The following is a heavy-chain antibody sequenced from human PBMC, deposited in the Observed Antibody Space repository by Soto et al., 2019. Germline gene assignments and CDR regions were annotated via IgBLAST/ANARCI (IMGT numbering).Heavy chain of an antibody. V-gene: IGHV3-48*02. CDR3: ARGGGAEGQAVAVDHYYYGMDV. D-gene: IGHD6-19*01. CDR1: GFTFSSYS. Sequence: EVQLVESGGGLVQPGGSLRLSCAASGFTFSSYSRNWVRQAPGKGLEWGSYISSSSSTIYYADSVKGRFTISRDNAKNSLYLQMNSLRDEDTAVYYCARGGGAEGQAVAVDHYYYGMDVWGQGTTVTVSS. J-gene: IGHJ6*02. CDR2: ISSSSSTI.